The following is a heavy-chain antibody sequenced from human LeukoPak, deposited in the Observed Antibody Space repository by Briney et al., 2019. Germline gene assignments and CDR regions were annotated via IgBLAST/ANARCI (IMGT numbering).Heavy chain of an antibody. J-gene: IGHJ4*02. V-gene: IGHV4-34*01. CDR1: GGSFRGYY. CDR2: INHSGST. D-gene: IGHD6-19*01. Sequence: SETLSLTCAVYGGSFRGYYWSWTRQPPGKGLEWIGEINHSGSTNYNPSLKSRVTISVDTSKNQFSLKLSSVTAADTAVYYCARSRGSGWNVRLYYFDYWGQGTLVTVSS. CDR3: ARSRGSGWNVRLYYFDY.